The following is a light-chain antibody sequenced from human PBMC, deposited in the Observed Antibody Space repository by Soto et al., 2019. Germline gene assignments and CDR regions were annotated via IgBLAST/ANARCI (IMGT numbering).Light chain of an antibody. J-gene: IGKJ4*01. CDR1: QSVSTY. Sequence: EIVLTQSPATLSLPPGERATLSCRASQSVSTYLAWYQQKPGQAPRLLIYDASNRATGIPARFSGSGSGTDFTLTISSLEPEDFAVYYCQQRSNWPLVTIGGGTKVEIK. V-gene: IGKV3-11*01. CDR2: DAS. CDR3: QQRSNWPLVT.